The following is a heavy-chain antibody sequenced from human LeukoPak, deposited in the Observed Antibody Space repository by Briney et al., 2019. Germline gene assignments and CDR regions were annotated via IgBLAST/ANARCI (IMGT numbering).Heavy chain of an antibody. CDR2: INPSAGST. CDR3: ARDYLEPLDY. Sequence: GASVKVSCKTSGYTXASYYMHRVRQAPGQGLEWMGIINPSAGSTNYAQKFQGRVTMTRDTSASTVYMQLSSLRSEDTAVYYCARDYLEPLDYWGQGTLVTVSS. J-gene: IGHJ4*02. V-gene: IGHV1-46*01. D-gene: IGHD1-14*01. CDR1: GYTXASYY.